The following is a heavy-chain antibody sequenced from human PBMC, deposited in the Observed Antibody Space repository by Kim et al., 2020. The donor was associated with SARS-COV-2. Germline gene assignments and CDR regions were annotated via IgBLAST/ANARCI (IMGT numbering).Heavy chain of an antibody. CDR1: GFNFTDAW. Sequence: GGSLRLSCAGSGFNFTDAWMSWVRQAPGKGLEWVGRIKSKTDGGTTDYAAPVKGRFTISRDDSKNSLYLQMNSLKTDDTAVCYCTFYSSSHRADDWGQGT. CDR2: IKSKTDGGTT. CDR3: TFYSSSHRADD. D-gene: IGHD6-6*01. V-gene: IGHV3-15*01. J-gene: IGHJ4*02.